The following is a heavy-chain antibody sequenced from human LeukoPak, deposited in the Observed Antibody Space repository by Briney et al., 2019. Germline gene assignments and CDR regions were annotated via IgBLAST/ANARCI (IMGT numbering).Heavy chain of an antibody. V-gene: IGHV3-15*01. D-gene: IGHD3-22*01. CDR3: TTGITMIVVVISGVGAFDI. CDR2: IKSKTDGGTT. Sequence: GGSLRLSCAASGFTFSNAWMSWVRQAPGKGLEWVGRIKSKTDGGTTGYAAPVKGRFTISRDDSKNTLYLQMNSLKTEDTAVYYCTTGITMIVVVISGVGAFDIWGQGTMVTVSS. J-gene: IGHJ3*02. CDR1: GFTFSNAW.